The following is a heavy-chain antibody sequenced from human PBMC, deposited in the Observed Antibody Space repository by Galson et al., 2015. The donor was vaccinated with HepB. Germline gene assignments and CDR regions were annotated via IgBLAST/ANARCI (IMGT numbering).Heavy chain of an antibody. CDR3: AHGGANAFDV. D-gene: IGHD3-16*01. V-gene: IGHV6-1*01. CDR2: TYYRSKWYY. Sequence: CAISGDSVSRNGAAWNWIRQSPSRGLEWLGRTYYRSKWYYDYAVSVKSRIAINPDTSKNQFSLQLNSVTPEDTAMYYCAHGGANAFDVWGQGTMVTASS. J-gene: IGHJ3*01. CDR1: GDSVSRNGAA.